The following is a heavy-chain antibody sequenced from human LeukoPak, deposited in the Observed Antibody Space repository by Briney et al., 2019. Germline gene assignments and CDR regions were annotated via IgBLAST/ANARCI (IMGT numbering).Heavy chain of an antibody. CDR2: IWSHGNTK. J-gene: IGHJ3*02. Sequence: PGGSLRLSCAASGFVFSTYGMHWVRQAPGKGLEWVAVIWSHGNTKKYADSVTGRFTISRDNSKNTLYLEMNTLRAEDTAVYYCARDEGSGRQNHDAFDIWGQGTMVTVSS. D-gene: IGHD6-19*01. CDR3: ARDEGSGRQNHDAFDI. V-gene: IGHV3-33*01. CDR1: GFVFSTYG.